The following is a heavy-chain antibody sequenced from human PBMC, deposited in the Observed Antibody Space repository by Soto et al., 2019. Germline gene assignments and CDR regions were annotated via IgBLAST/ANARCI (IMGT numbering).Heavy chain of an antibody. J-gene: IGHJ4*02. Sequence: QVQLVQSGSEVKKPGSSVRVSCKASGGTFSIYTISWVRQAPGQGLEWMGRVIPFLDITSYSQRFQGRVTITADKSTTTAHMELSSLRSEDTAVYYCARDRDNSNWPNFDSWGQGTLVTVSS. D-gene: IGHD6-13*01. CDR2: VIPFLDIT. V-gene: IGHV1-69*02. CDR1: GGTFSIYT. CDR3: ARDRDNSNWPNFDS.